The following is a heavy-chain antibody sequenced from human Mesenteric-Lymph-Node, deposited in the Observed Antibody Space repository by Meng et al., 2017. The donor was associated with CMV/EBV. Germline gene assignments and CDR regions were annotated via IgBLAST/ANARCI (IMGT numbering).Heavy chain of an antibody. J-gene: IGHJ1*01. V-gene: IGHV4-34*01. CDR1: GGSFRGDY. CDR3: ANSWFGELYS. D-gene: IGHD3-10*01. Sequence: SRSCTVCGGSFRGDYCSWIRQPPGKGLELIGEINHSGSTNYDPSLKSRVTISVDTSKNQFSLKLSSVTAADTAVYYCANSWFGELYSWGQGTLVTVSS. CDR2: INHSGST.